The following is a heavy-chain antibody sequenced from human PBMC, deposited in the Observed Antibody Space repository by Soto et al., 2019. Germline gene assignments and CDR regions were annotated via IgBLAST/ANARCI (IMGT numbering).Heavy chain of an antibody. CDR2: IIPILGIA. Sequence: QVQLVQSGAEVKKPGSSVKVSCKASGGTFSSYTISWVRQAPGQGLEWMGRIIPILGIANYAQKFQGRVTSTADKSTSTAYMELSSLRSEDTAVYYCARVGGAGVDYYYGMDVWGQGTTVTVSS. D-gene: IGHD3-10*01. V-gene: IGHV1-69*02. CDR3: ARVGGAGVDYYYGMDV. J-gene: IGHJ6*02. CDR1: GGTFSSYT.